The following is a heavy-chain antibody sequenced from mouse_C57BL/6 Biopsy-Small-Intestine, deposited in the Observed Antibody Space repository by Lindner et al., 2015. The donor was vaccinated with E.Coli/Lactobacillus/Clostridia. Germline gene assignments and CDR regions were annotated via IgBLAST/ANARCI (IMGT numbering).Heavy chain of an antibody. Sequence: VQLQESGGGLVKPGGSLKLSCAASGFTFSSYAMSWVRQTPEKRLEWVATISDGGICTYYADNVKGRFTISRDNAKNNLYLQMSHLKSEDTAMYYCARDLGYSNYDFDYWGQGTTLTVSS. J-gene: IGHJ2*01. V-gene: IGHV5-4*01. CDR1: GFTFSSYA. CDR3: ARDLGYSNYDFDY. D-gene: IGHD2-5*01. CDR2: ISDGGICT.